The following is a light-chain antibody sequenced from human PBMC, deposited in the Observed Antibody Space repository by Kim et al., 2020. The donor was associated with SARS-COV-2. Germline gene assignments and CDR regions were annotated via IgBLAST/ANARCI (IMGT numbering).Light chain of an antibody. J-gene: IGKJ4*01. CDR1: QSITSN. Sequence: PGERATLSCRASQSITSNVAWYRQKLGQPPRLLIYDTSTRATGIPARFSGSGSGTDFTLTISSLEPEDFAVYYCQHRSDWPRSLTFGGGTKV. CDR2: DTS. V-gene: IGKV3-11*01. CDR3: QHRSDWPRSLT.